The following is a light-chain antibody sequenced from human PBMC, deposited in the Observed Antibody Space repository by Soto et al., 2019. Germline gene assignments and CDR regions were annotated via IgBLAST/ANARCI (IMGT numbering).Light chain of an antibody. J-gene: IGLJ1*01. Sequence: QSALTQPPSASGSPGQSVTISCTGTSSDVGGYNYVSWYQQYPGEVPKLMVYEVNKRPSGVPDRFSGSKSGNTASLTVSGLQAEDEADYYCTSYAGGNHVFGTGTKVTVL. CDR1: SSDVGGYNY. CDR2: EVN. V-gene: IGLV2-8*01. CDR3: TSYAGGNHV.